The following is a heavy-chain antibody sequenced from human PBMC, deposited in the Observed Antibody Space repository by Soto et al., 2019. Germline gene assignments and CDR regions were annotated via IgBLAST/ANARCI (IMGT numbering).Heavy chain of an antibody. Sequence: ASVKVSCKTSGYPFTAFYIHWIRQAPGQGLQWMGRVNPSVNSTTYAEKFQGRVTVTWDTSTSTVFFEMISLRSEDSALYYCARGPPRGAYTTHFDHWGQGSLVTVS. CDR2: VNPSVNST. CDR3: ARGPPRGAYTTHFDH. V-gene: IGHV1-46*01. D-gene: IGHD1-1*01. CDR1: GYPFTAFY. J-gene: IGHJ5*02.